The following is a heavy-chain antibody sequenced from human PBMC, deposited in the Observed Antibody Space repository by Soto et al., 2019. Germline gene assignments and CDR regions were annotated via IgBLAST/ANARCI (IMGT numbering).Heavy chain of an antibody. D-gene: IGHD3-22*01. CDR3: ARDLKITVNSSYHYLDV. V-gene: IGHV1-18*01. CDR1: GYTFNSYG. J-gene: IGHJ6*03. CDR2: ISAYKANS. Sequence: QVQLVQSGAEVKKPGASVKVSCKASGYTFNSYGISWLRQAPGQGLEWMGWISAYKANSNYAQKFQGRVTMTTDTSTSTAYLALRSLRSDDTAVYYCARDLKITVNSSYHYLDVWGKGTTVTVSS.